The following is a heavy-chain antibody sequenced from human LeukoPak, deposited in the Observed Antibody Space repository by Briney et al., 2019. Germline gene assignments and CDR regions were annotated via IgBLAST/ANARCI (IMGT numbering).Heavy chain of an antibody. CDR3: AKDGVVVVATSVYNYYYGMDV. D-gene: IGHD2-2*01. Sequence: ASVKVSCKASGGTFSSYTISWVRQAPGQGLEWVGRNIPILNITDYAQNFQGRVTLTADKSTSTAYMELSTLRSEDTAVYYCAKDGVVVVATSVYNYYYGMDVWGQGTTVTVSS. CDR1: GGTFSSYT. CDR2: NIPILNIT. V-gene: IGHV1-69*02. J-gene: IGHJ6*02.